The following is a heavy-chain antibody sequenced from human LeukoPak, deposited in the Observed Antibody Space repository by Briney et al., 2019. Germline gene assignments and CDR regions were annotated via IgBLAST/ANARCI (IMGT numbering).Heavy chain of an antibody. CDR3: ARARYYDFWSGYYGHADY. D-gene: IGHD3-3*01. CDR2: ISYDGSNK. Sequence: GRSLRLSCAASGFTFSSYAMHWVRQAPGKGLEWVAVISYDGSNKYYADSVKGRFTISRDNSKNTLYLQMNSLRAEDTAVYYCARARYYDFWSGYYGHADYWGQGTLVTVSS. J-gene: IGHJ4*02. CDR1: GFTFSSYA. V-gene: IGHV3-30-3*01.